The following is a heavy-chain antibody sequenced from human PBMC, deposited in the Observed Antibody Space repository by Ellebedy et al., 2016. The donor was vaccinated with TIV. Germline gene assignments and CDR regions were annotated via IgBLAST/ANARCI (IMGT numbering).Heavy chain of an antibody. CDR2: ISYDGTDK. CDR3: TKDKGTGGSCHDY. J-gene: IGHJ4*02. D-gene: IGHD2-15*01. Sequence: GESLKISCVASGFTFSSYGMHWVRQAPGKGPEWVAIISYDGTDKDYADSVKGRFTIPRDNSKNTLYLQMNSLRAEDSAVYYCTKDKGTGGSCHDYWGQGTLVTVSS. CDR1: GFTFSSYG. V-gene: IGHV3-30*18.